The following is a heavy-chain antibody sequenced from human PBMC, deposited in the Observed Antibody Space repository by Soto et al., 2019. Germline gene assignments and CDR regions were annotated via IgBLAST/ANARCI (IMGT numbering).Heavy chain of an antibody. D-gene: IGHD3-9*01. J-gene: IGHJ2*01. Sequence: GGSLRLSCAASGFTFSSYWMSWVRQAPGKGLEWVANIKQDGSEKYYVDSVKGRFTISRDNAKNSLYLQMNSLRAEDTAVYYCARARDRGTGATLRYFDWFWYFDLWGRGTLVTVSS. CDR1: GFTFSSYW. CDR3: ARARDRGTGATLRYFDWFWYFDL. V-gene: IGHV3-7*01. CDR2: IKQDGSEK.